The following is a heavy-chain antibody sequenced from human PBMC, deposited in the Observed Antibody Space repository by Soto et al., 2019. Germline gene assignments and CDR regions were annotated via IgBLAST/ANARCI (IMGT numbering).Heavy chain of an antibody. D-gene: IGHD3-10*01. CDR3: AKERRARGGGFFDF. CDR1: GFTFSSYA. J-gene: IGHJ4*02. CDR2: ISGGGGST. Sequence: EVQLLESGGGLVQPGGSLRLSCAASGFTFSSYAMSWVRQAPGKGLAWVSAISGGGGSTYYADSVKGRFTISRDNSKNTLYLQMNSLRAEDTGVYYCAKERRARGGGFFDFGGQGTLVTVSS. V-gene: IGHV3-23*01.